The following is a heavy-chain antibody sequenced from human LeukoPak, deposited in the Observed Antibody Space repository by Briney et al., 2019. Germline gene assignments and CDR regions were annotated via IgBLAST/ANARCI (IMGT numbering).Heavy chain of an antibody. CDR2: INDSGST. V-gene: IGHV4-34*01. CDR1: GGSFSGYY. CDR3: ARVAGDPIYYYYYMDV. J-gene: IGHJ6*03. D-gene: IGHD7-27*01. Sequence: SSETLSLTCAVYGGSFSGYYWRWIRQSPGKGLEWIGEINDSGSTNYDPSLKSRVTISVDTSKNQISLKLTSLTAADTAVYYCARVAGDPIYYYYYMDVWGKGTTVTVSS.